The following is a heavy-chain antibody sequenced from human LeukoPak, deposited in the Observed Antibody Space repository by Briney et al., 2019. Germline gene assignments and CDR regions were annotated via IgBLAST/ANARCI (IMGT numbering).Heavy chain of an antibody. D-gene: IGHD1-1*01. V-gene: IGHV4-59*08. J-gene: IGHJ3*02. CDR2: IYYSGST. CDR3: ARLRKLQLDAFDI. CDR1: GGSISSYY. Sequence: PSETLSLTCTVSGGSISSYYWSWLRQPPGKGLEWIGCIYYSGSTNYNPSLKSRVTISVDTSKNQFSLKLSSVTAADTAVYYCARLRKLQLDAFDIWGQGTMVTVSS.